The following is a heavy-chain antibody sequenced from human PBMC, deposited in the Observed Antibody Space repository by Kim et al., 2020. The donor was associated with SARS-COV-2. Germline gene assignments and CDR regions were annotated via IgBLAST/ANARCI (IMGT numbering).Heavy chain of an antibody. J-gene: IGHJ5*02. CDR3: AKAYIAARPSVWFDP. CDR1: GGSFSGYY. Sequence: SETLSLTCAVYGGSFSGYYWSWIRQPPGKGLEWIGEINHSGSTNYNPSLKSRVTISVDTSKNQFSLKLSSVTAADTAVYYCAKAYIAARPSVWFDPWGQGTLVTVSS. D-gene: IGHD6-6*01. CDR2: INHSGST. V-gene: IGHV4-34*01.